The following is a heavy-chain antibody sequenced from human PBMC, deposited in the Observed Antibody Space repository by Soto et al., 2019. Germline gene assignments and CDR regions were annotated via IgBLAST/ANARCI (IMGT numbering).Heavy chain of an antibody. CDR2: INHSGST. D-gene: IGHD5-12*01. CDR3: ARGGLRKKYNWFDP. Sequence: QVQLQQWGAGLLKPSETLSLTCAVYGGSFSGYYWSWIRQPPGKGLEWIGEINHSGSTNYNPSLKSRVTISVDTSKNQFSLKLSSVTAADTAVYYCARGGLRKKYNWFDPWGQRTLVTVSS. J-gene: IGHJ5*02. V-gene: IGHV4-34*01. CDR1: GGSFSGYY.